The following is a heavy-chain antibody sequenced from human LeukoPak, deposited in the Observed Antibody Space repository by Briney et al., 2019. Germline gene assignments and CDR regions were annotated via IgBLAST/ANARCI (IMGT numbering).Heavy chain of an antibody. CDR3: AHGTDYDFWSGSSGGFDY. CDR2: IYWDDYK. J-gene: IGHJ4*02. V-gene: IGHV2-5*02. CDR1: GFSLSTSGVG. Sequence: SGPTLVKPTQTLTLTCTFSGFSLSTSGVGVGWIRQPPGKALEWLALIYWDDYKRYSPSLQSRLTITKDTSKNKVVLTMTNMDLVDTATYYCAHGTDYDFWSGSSGGFDYWGQGTLVTVSS. D-gene: IGHD3-3*01.